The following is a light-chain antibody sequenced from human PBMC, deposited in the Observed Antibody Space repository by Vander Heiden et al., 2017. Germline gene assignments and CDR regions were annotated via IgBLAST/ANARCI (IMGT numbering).Light chain of an antibody. CDR3: HQYNNAPRT. CDR2: GTS. CDR1: QSVGSS. Sequence: EIVMTQSPATLSVSPGERATLSCRASQSVGSSLAWYQQKPGQAPRLLIYGTSTRATAIPARFSGCGSGTEFTLTISSLQSEDFAVYYCHQYNNAPRTFGQGTKLEIK. V-gene: IGKV3-15*01. J-gene: IGKJ2*01.